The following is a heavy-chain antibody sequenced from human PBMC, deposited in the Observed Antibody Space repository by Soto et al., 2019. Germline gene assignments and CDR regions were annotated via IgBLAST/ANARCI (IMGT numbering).Heavy chain of an antibody. CDR1: GGSISSGGYS. CDR2: IYHSGST. D-gene: IGHD4-17*01. CDR3: AGSGDYVAAFDI. V-gene: IGHV4-30-2*01. Sequence: QLQLQESGSGLVKPSQTLSLTCAVSGGSISSGGYSWSWIRQPPGKGLELIGYIYHSGSTYYNPSLKSRVTISVDRSENQCSLKLSSVNAADTAVYYCAGSGDYVAAFDIWGQGTMVTVSS. J-gene: IGHJ3*02.